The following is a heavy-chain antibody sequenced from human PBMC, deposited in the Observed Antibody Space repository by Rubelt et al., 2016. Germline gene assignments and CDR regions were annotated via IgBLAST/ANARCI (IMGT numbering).Heavy chain of an antibody. V-gene: IGHV4-59*01. CDR3: ARWSTKTVAVDF. Sequence: QVQLQESGPGLVKPSETLSLTCTFSGGSISDNYWSWIRQAPDKGLEWIGYIYYIGRTNSNPTIKSRVNVSIDTSKNQFSLTRASVTAADTAVYYCARWSTKTVAVDFWGQGILVTVSS. J-gene: IGHJ4*02. D-gene: IGHD1-1*01. CDR1: GGSISDNY. CDR2: IYYIGRT.